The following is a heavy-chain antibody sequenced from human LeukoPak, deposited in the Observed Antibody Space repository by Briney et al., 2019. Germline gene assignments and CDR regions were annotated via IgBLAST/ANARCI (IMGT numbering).Heavy chain of an antibody. J-gene: IGHJ3*02. CDR2: INYSGST. Sequence: PSETLSLTCTLSGGSIRSSSSSWGWIRQPPGKGLEWIGSINYSGSTYYNPSLKSRVTMSVDMSKNQFSLKLSSVTAADTAVYYCTRRGYTSRPIWGQGTMVTVSS. CDR1: GGSIRSSSSS. V-gene: IGHV4-39*01. CDR3: TRRGYTSRPI. D-gene: IGHD2-2*01.